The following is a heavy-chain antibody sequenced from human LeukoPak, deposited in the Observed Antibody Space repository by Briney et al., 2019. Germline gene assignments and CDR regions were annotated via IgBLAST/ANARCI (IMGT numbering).Heavy chain of an antibody. J-gene: IGHJ3*02. CDR1: GGSISNYY. Sequence: SETLSLTCTVSGGSISNYYWSWIRQPAGKGLEWIGRIYISDSTSASTDYNPSLKSRVSMLVDTSRNQFSLKVNSVTAADTAVYYCARHLAAIVEDAFDIWGQETMVTVSS. D-gene: IGHD3-22*01. CDR3: ARHLAAIVEDAFDI. CDR2: IYISDSTSAST. V-gene: IGHV4-4*07.